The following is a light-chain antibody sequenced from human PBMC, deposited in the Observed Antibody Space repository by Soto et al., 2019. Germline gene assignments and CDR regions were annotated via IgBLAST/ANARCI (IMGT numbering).Light chain of an antibody. V-gene: IGKV3-15*01. CDR1: QSVRSN. CDR2: GAS. J-gene: IGKJ4*01. CDR3: QQYSSWPLT. Sequence: EIVMTQSPATLSVSPGERATLSCRASQSVRSNYLSWYQQKPGQAPRLLIYGASTRATGFPARFSGSGSGTEFTLTISSLQSEDFAVYYCQQYSSWPLTFGGGTKVGIK.